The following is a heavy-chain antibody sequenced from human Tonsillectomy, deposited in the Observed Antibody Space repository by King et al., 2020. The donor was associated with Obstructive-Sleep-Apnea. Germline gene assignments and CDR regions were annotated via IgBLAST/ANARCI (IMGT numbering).Heavy chain of an antibody. CDR3: ARDYWPAAAVYYYYGMDV. CDR2: IYHSGST. Sequence: VQLQESGPGLVKPSETLSLTCTVSGYSISSDYYWGWIRQPPGKGLEWIGSIYHSGSTYYNPSLKRRVTISVNTSKNQFSLKLSSVTAADTAVYYCARDYWPAAAVYYYYGMDVWGQGTTVTVSS. V-gene: IGHV4-38-2*02. CDR1: GYSISSDYY. J-gene: IGHJ6*02. D-gene: IGHD6-13*01.